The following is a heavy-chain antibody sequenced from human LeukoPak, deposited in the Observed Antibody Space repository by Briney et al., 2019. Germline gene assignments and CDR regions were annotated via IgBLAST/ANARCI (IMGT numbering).Heavy chain of an antibody. D-gene: IGHD3-22*01. Sequence: GGSLRLSCAASGFTFSNYGMHWVRQAPGKGLEWVAVISYDGSNKYYADSVKGRFTISRGNSKNTLYLQMNSLRAEDTAVYYCAKAPRDYYDYTDALDIWGQGTMVTVSS. CDR2: ISYDGSNK. V-gene: IGHV3-30*18. CDR1: GFTFSNYG. J-gene: IGHJ3*02. CDR3: AKAPRDYYDYTDALDI.